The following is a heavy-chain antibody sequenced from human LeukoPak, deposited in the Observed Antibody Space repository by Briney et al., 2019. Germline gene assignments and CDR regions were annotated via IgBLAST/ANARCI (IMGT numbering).Heavy chain of an antibody. CDR3: ATGVPRPPLGEYSSSWYRNTYYYYYMDV. J-gene: IGHJ6*03. Sequence: GASVKVSCKASGYTFTSYGISWVRQAPGQGLEWMGWISAYNGNTNYAQKLQGRVTMTTDTSTSTAYMELSSLRSEDTAVYYCATGVPRPPLGEYSSSWYRNTYYYYYMDVWGKGTTVTVSS. CDR2: ISAYNGNT. D-gene: IGHD6-13*01. CDR1: GYTFTSYG. V-gene: IGHV1-18*01.